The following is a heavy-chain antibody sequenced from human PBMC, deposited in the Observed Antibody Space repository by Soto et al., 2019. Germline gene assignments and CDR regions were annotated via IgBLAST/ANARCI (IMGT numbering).Heavy chain of an antibody. Sequence: GASVKVSCKVSGYTLTELSMHWVRQAPGKGLEWMGGFDPEDGETIYAQKFQGRVTMTEDTSTDTAYMELSSLRSEDTAAYYCATQRRYDILTGSTNGVESPFDYWGQGTLVTVSS. J-gene: IGHJ4*02. CDR2: FDPEDGET. CDR3: ATQRRYDILTGSTNGVESPFDY. D-gene: IGHD3-9*01. V-gene: IGHV1-24*01. CDR1: GYTLTELS.